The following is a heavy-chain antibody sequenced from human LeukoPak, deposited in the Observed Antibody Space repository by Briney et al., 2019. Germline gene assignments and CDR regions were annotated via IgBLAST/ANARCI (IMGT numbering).Heavy chain of an antibody. CDR2: INSDGSST. J-gene: IGHJ4*02. Sequence: PGGSLRLSCAASGFTFSSYWMHWVRQAPGKGLVWVSRINSDGSSTSYADSVKGRFTISRDNAKNTLYLQMNSLRAEDTAVYYCARSAGYDSSGYYYGYWGQGTPVTVSS. D-gene: IGHD3-22*01. CDR3: ARSAGYDSSGYYYGY. CDR1: GFTFSSYW. V-gene: IGHV3-74*01.